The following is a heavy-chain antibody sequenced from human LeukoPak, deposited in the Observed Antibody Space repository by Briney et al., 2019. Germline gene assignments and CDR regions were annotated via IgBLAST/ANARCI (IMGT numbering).Heavy chain of an antibody. V-gene: IGHV4-34*01. D-gene: IGHD1-26*01. CDR3: AREGAGSYYAPV. J-gene: IGHJ4*02. CDR2: VNHSEST. Sequence: SETLSLTCAVYGESFSGYYWRWIRQPPGKGLEWIGEVNHSESTNYNPSLKSRVTISVDTSKNQFSLKLSSVTAADTAVYYCAREGAGSYYAPVWGQGTLVTVSS. CDR1: GESFSGYY.